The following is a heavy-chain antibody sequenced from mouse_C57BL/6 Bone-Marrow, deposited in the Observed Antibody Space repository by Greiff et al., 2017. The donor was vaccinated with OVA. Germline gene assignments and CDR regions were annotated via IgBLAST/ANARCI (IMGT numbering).Heavy chain of an antibody. CDR3: ARNLAYYSTHAMDY. V-gene: IGHV1-54*01. D-gene: IGHD2-5*01. CDR2: INPGSGGT. Sequence: QVQLKESGAELVRPGTSVKVSCKASGYAFTNYLIEWVKQRPGQGLEWIGVINPGSGGTNYNEKFKGKATLTADKSSSTAYMQLSSLTSEDSAVYFCARNLAYYSTHAMDYWGQGTSVTVSS. J-gene: IGHJ4*01. CDR1: GYAFTNYL.